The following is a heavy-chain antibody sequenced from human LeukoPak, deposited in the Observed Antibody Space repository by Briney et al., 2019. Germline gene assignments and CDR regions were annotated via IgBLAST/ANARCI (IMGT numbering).Heavy chain of an antibody. CDR1: GYTFTGYY. CDR2: INPNSGGT. CDR3: ARGFSYGSGTYFLPGYNYYYMDV. Sequence: ASVKVSCKASGYTFTGYYMHWVRQAPGQGLEWMGWINPNSGGTNYAQKFQGRVTMTRDTSISTAYMELSSLSSEDTAVYYCARGFSYGSGTYFLPGYNYYYMDVWGKGTTVTVSS. J-gene: IGHJ6*03. V-gene: IGHV1-2*02. D-gene: IGHD3-10*01.